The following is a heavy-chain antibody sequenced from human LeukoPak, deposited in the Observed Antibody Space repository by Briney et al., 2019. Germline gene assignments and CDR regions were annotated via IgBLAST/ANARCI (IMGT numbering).Heavy chain of an antibody. V-gene: IGHV3-48*03. Sequence: PGGSLRLSCAASGFTFSSYEMNWLRQAPGKGLEWVSYISSSGSTIYYADQVKGRFTISRDNANNSLYLQMNRLRAEDTAVYYCARVEVRGVISFLRPRYYYYMDVWGKGTTVTISS. D-gene: IGHD3-10*01. J-gene: IGHJ6*03. CDR2: ISSSGSTI. CDR1: GFTFSSYE. CDR3: ARVEVRGVISFLRPRYYYYMDV.